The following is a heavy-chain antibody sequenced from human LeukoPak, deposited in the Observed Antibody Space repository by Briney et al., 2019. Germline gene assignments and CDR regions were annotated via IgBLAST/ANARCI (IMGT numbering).Heavy chain of an antibody. CDR3: ARGGAYQLLWKPRRNWFDP. D-gene: IGHD2-2*01. CDR1: GYTFTSYY. V-gene: IGHV1-46*01. Sequence: ASVKVSCKASGYTFTSYYMHWVRQAPGQGLEWMGIINPSGGSTGYAQKFQGRVTMTRDTSTSTVYMELSSLRSEDTAVYYCARGGAYQLLWKPRRNWFDPWGQGTLVTVSS. CDR2: INPSGGST. J-gene: IGHJ5*02.